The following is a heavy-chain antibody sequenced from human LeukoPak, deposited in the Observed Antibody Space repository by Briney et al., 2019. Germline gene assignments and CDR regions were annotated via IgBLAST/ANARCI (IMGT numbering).Heavy chain of an antibody. J-gene: IGHJ4*02. Sequence: GGSLRLSCAASGFTFSSHVMHWVRQAPGKGLEWVTSILYDGSNKYYADSVKGRFTISRDNSRNTLYLQMNSLRAEDTAVYYCAKDYTIVGTTGFDYWGQGTLVTVSS. CDR2: ILYDGSNK. CDR1: GFTFSSHV. V-gene: IGHV3-30*02. D-gene: IGHD1-26*01. CDR3: AKDYTIVGTTGFDY.